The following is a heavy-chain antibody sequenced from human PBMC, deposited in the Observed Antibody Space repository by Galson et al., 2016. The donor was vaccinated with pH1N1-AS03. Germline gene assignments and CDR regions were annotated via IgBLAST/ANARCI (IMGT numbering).Heavy chain of an antibody. V-gene: IGHV5-51*01. CDR1: GYKFTNYW. D-gene: IGHD1-26*01. J-gene: IGHJ4*02. CDR3: ARRVSYSGRYPLDY. Sequence: QSGAEVKKPGESLKISCKGSGYKFTNYWTGWVRQMPGQGLEWMGSIYPGDSDTRYSPSFQGQVTITADKSISTAYLQWSSLKASDTAMYYCARRVSYSGRYPLDYWGQGTLVTVSA. CDR2: IYPGDSDT.